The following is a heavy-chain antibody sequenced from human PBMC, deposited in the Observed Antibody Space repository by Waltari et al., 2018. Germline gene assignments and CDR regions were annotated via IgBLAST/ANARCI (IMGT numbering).Heavy chain of an antibody. J-gene: IGHJ4*02. CDR1: GFTFSSSS. V-gene: IGHV3-48*01. CDR3: AAYSSSPGDY. D-gene: IGHD6-6*01. CDR2: ISSSSSTI. Sequence: EVQLVESGGGLVQPGGSLRLSCAASGFTFSSSSMNWVRQAPGKGLEWVSYISSSSSTIYYADSVKGRFTISRDNAKNSLYLQMNSLRAEDTAVYYCAAYSSSPGDYWGQGTLVTVSS.